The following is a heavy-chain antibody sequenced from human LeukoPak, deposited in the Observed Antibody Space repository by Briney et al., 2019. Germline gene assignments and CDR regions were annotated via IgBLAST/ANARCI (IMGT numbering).Heavy chain of an antibody. CDR3: TSRHFWSGSNYFDY. CDR2: IRSKAYGRTT. CDR1: GFTFGDYA. J-gene: IGHJ4*02. Sequence: GGSLRLSCTASGFTFGDYAMSWFRQAPGKGLEWVGFIRSKAYGRTTEYAASVKGRFTISRDDSKSIAYLQMNSLKTEDTAVYYCTSRHFWSGSNYFDYWGQGTLVTVSS. V-gene: IGHV3-49*03. D-gene: IGHD3-3*02.